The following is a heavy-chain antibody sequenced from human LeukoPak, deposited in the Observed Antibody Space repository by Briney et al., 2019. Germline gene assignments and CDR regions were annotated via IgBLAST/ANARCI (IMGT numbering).Heavy chain of an antibody. Sequence: GESLKISCKGSGYSFTSYWIGWGRQMPGRGLEWMGIIYPDDSDTRYSPSFQGQVTISADKSISTAYLQWSSLRASDTAMYYCARRLTPVDYWGQGTLFTVSS. CDR1: GYSFTSYW. CDR3: ARRLTPVDY. J-gene: IGHJ4*02. V-gene: IGHV5-51*03. CDR2: IYPDDSDT. D-gene: IGHD2-21*01.